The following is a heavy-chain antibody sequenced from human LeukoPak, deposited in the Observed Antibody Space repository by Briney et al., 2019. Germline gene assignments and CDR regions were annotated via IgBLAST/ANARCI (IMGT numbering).Heavy chain of an antibody. Sequence: GRSLTLSCVTSGLTFGNYWMSCARHAPGEGREWVAKVKEDGRETNYVDSVKGRFTISRDNAENAVHLEINSLRAEDTAIYYCTRMYLYESSGYRPSDYWGQGTLVTVSS. CDR2: VKEDGRET. D-gene: IGHD3-22*01. CDR1: GLTFGNYW. J-gene: IGHJ4*02. V-gene: IGHV3-7*01. CDR3: TRMYLYESSGYRPSDY.